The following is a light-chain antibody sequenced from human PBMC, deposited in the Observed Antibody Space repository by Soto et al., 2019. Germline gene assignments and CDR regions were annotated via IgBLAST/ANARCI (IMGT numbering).Light chain of an antibody. Sequence: DIQMTQSPYTVSASVGDAVTITCRASQSISTWLAWYQQKPGKAPNLLIYDASTLESGGPSGFSGSGSGTEFTLTISSLQPDDSATYYCQQYNSYPYTFGQGTKLEIK. CDR3: QQYNSYPYT. CDR2: DAS. CDR1: QSISTW. J-gene: IGKJ2*01. V-gene: IGKV1-5*01.